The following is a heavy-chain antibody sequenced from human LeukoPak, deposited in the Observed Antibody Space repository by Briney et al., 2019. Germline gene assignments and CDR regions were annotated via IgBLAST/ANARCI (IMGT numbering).Heavy chain of an antibody. V-gene: IGHV4-30-2*01. Sequence: PSQTLSLTCAVSGGSISSGGYSWSWIRQPPGKGLEWIGYIYHSGSTYYNPSLKSRVTISVDRSKNQFSLKLSSVTAADTAVYYCASYYYGSGSYLGAFDIWGRGTMVTVSS. CDR1: GGSISSGGYS. CDR2: IYHSGST. D-gene: IGHD3-10*01. CDR3: ASYYYGSGSYLGAFDI. J-gene: IGHJ3*02.